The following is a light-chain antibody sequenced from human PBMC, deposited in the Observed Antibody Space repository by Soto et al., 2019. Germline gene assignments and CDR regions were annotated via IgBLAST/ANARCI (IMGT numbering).Light chain of an antibody. J-gene: IGKJ2*01. CDR3: QQYNNWYT. V-gene: IGKV3D-15*01. CDR2: GAY. CDR1: QSVSSS. Sequence: EIVMTQSPATLSVSPGERATLSCRASQSVSSSLAWYQQKPGQAPGLLIYGAYTRATGIPARFSGSGSGTEFTLTISSLQSEDFAVYYCQQYNNWYTFGQGTKLEIK.